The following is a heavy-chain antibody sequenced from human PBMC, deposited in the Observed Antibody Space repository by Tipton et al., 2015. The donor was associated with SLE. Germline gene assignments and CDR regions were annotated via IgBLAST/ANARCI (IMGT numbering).Heavy chain of an antibody. J-gene: IGHJ4*02. D-gene: IGHD1-1*01. CDR2: VNHSGST. CDR1: GGSFSGYY. V-gene: IGHV4-34*01. CDR3: ARASERIGHFDY. Sequence: TLSLTCAVYGGSFSGYYWSWIRQPPGKGLEWIGEVNHSGSTNYNPSLKSRVTISVDTSKSQFSLELSSVTAADTAVYYCARASERIGHFDYWGRGTLVTVSS.